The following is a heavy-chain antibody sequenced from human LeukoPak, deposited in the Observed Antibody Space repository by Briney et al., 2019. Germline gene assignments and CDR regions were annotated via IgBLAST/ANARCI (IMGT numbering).Heavy chain of an antibody. CDR3: VTYYYDSSGYFQH. D-gene: IGHD3-22*01. CDR1: GFTFSSYA. J-gene: IGHJ1*01. CDR2: ISYDGSNK. Sequence: GRSLRLSCAASGFTFSSYAMHWVRQAPGKGLEWVAVISYDGSNKYYADSVKGRFTISRDNSKNTLYLQMNSLRAEDTAVYYCVTYYYDSSGYFQHWGQGTLVTVSS. V-gene: IGHV3-30-3*01.